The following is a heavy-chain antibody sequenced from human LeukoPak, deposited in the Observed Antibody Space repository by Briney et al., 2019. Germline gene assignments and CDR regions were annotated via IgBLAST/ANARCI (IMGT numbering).Heavy chain of an antibody. D-gene: IGHD6-13*01. Sequence: PSGTLSLTCAVYGGSFSGYCWSGIRQPPGKGLEWIGEINHSGGSNYNPSLKSRVTISVDTSKNQFSLKLRSVTAADTAVYYCARGAVKVSSSWYYFDYWGQGTLVTVSS. J-gene: IGHJ4*02. V-gene: IGHV4-34*01. CDR1: GGSFSGYC. CDR3: ARGAVKVSSSWYYFDY. CDR2: INHSGGS.